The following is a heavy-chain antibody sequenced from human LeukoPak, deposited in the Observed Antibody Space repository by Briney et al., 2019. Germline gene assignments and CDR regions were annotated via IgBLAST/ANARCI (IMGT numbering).Heavy chain of an antibody. CDR3: ARGYCSSTSCYQLMGY. D-gene: IGHD2-2*01. Sequence: SETLSLTCTVSGGSISSCYWSWIRQPPGKGLEWIGYIYYSGCTNYNPSLKSRVTISVDTSKNQFSLKLSSVTAADTAVYYCARGYCSSTSCYQLMGYWGQGTLVTVSS. V-gene: IGHV4-59*08. CDR1: GGSISSCY. CDR2: IYYSGCT. J-gene: IGHJ4*02.